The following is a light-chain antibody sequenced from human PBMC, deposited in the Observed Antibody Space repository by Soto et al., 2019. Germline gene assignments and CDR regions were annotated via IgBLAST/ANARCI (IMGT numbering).Light chain of an antibody. CDR1: SSVVGGYNS. CDR2: EVT. V-gene: IGLV2-8*01. CDR3: SSYAGSNNVL. Sequence: QSVLTQPPSASGSPGQSVTISCTGTSSVVGGYNSVSWYQQHPGKAPKVIIYEVTKRPSGVPDRFSGSKSGNTASLTVSGLQAEDDADYYCSSYAGSNNVLFGGGTKVTVL. J-gene: IGLJ3*02.